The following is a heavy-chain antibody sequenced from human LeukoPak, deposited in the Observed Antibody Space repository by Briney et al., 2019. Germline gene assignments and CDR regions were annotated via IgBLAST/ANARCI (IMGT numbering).Heavy chain of an antibody. V-gene: IGHV4-59*01. CDR2: IYYSGST. CDR1: GGSISSYY. Sequence: ASETLSLTCTVSGGSISSYYWSWIRQPPGKGLEWIGYIYYSGSTNYNPSLKSRVTISVDTSKNQFSLKLSSVTAADTAVYYCARDSWIAAAAPGAFDIWGQGTMVTVSS. D-gene: IGHD6-13*01. CDR3: ARDSWIAAAAPGAFDI. J-gene: IGHJ3*02.